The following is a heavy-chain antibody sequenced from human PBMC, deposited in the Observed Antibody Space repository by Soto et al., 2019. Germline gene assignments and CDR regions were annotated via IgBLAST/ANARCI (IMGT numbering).Heavy chain of an antibody. CDR2: ISDGDGDT. V-gene: IGHV3-23*01. Sequence: EVLLLQSGGGLVQPGGSLRLSCAVAGFTFSNYAMTWVRQAPGKGLEWVSDISDGDGDTHYADSVKGRFTISRDNSKNTLYLQMSSLRAEDAAVYYCAKGRTYFDFWGQGTLVTVSS. CDR3: AKGRTYFDF. CDR1: GFTFSNYA. J-gene: IGHJ4*02.